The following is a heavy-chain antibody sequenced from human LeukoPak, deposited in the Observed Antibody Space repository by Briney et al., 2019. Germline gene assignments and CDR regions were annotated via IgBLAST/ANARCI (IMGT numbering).Heavy chain of an antibody. D-gene: IGHD6-13*01. CDR3: AYWAGTADGFNGPFDY. Sequence: GGSLRLSCATSGFTFSAYSMNWVRQAPGKGLEWISYISISRRTTYYADSVKGRYTISRDNAKNSLYLQMNNLGVEDTALYYCAYWAGTADGFNGPFDYWGQGARVTVSS. V-gene: IGHV3-48*01. CDR2: ISISRRTT. CDR1: GFTFSAYS. J-gene: IGHJ4*02.